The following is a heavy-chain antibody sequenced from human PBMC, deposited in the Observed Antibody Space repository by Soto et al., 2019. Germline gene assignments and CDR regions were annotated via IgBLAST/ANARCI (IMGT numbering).Heavy chain of an antibody. CDR1: GFTFSSYS. CDR3: ARLTTVTIPDY. D-gene: IGHD4-4*01. V-gene: IGHV3-21*01. Sequence: PGGSLRLSCAASGFTFSSYSMNWVRQAPGKGPEWVSSISSSSSYIYYADSVKGRFTISRDNAKNSLYLQMNSLRAEDTAVYYCARLTTVTIPDYWGQGTLVTVS. CDR2: ISSSSSYI. J-gene: IGHJ4*02.